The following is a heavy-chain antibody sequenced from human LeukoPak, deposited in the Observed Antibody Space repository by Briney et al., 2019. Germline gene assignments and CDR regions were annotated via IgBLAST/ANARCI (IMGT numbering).Heavy chain of an antibody. J-gene: IGHJ4*02. D-gene: IGHD2-2*01. V-gene: IGHV1-69*04. CDR1: AGTFSSYT. Sequence: SVKVSCKASAGTFSSYTISWVRQAPGQGLEWMGRIIPILGIANYAQKFQGRVTITADKSTSTAYIELSSLRSEDTAVYYCSRDPAPLTLGYWGQGTLVTVSS. CDR2: IIPILGIA. CDR3: SRDPAPLTLGY.